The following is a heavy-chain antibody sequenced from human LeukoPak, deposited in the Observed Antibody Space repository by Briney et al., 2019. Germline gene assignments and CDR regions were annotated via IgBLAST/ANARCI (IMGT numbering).Heavy chain of an antibody. CDR2: ISSSSSYI. CDR1: GFTFSSYS. J-gene: IGHJ4*02. Sequence: GGPLRLSCAAAGFTFSSYSMNWVRQAPGKGLEWVSSISSSSSYIYYADSVKGRFTISRDNAKNSVYLQMNSLRVEDTAVYYCARPDSSNWPIDHWGQGTLVTVSS. CDR3: ARPDSSNWPIDH. V-gene: IGHV3-21*01. D-gene: IGHD6-13*01.